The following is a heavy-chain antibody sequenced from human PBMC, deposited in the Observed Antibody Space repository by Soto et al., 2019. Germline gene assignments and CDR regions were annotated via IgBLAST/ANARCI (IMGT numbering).Heavy chain of an antibody. CDR1: GGSISSAY. CDR3: ARDLWGYCGTDCYPLDV. CDR2: MYKTGST. D-gene: IGHD2-21*02. J-gene: IGHJ6*02. V-gene: IGHV4-59*01. Sequence: SETLSLTCTVSGGSISSAYWSWIRQPPGKGLEWIGYMYKTGSTVYNPSLKSRVTISVDTSKNQFYLKVNSVTAADTAVYYCARDLWGYCGTDCYPLDVWGQGTTVTVS.